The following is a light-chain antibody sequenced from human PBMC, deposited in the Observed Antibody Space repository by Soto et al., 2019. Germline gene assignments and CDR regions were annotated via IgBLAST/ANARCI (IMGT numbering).Light chain of an antibody. V-gene: IGKV1-6*01. J-gene: IGKJ4*01. CDR1: QDIRED. CDR3: LQEHVFPHT. CDR2: AAS. Sequence: AIQMTQSPSSLSASVGDRVTITCRATQDIREDLGCYQQKPGKAPKLLIYAASSLQSEFPSRFSGSGSGTDFTPTISSLQPEDFATYFCLQEHVFPHTFGGGTKVEIK.